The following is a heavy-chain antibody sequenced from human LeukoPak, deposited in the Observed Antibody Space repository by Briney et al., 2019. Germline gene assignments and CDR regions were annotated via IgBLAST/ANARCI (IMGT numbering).Heavy chain of an antibody. CDR3: VAAPGSLYFDY. CDR1: GGSISSSNW. D-gene: IGHD6-13*01. V-gene: IGHV4-4*02. J-gene: IGHJ4*02. CDR2: IYHSGST. Sequence: SETLSLTCAVSGGSISSSNWWSWVRQPPGKGLEWIGEIYHSGSTNYNPSLKSRVTISVDKSKNQFSLKLSSVTAADTAVYYCVAAPGSLYFDYWGQGTLVTVSS.